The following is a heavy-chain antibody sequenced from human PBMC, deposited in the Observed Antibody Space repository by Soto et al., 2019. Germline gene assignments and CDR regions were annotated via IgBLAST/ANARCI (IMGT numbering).Heavy chain of an antibody. J-gene: IGHJ5*02. Sequence: ASVKVSCNASGYTFTNNDVSWVRQATGQGLERMGWMNPGSGDTGYAQKFQGRDTMTRDISIATAYMEMSSLRSEDTAIYYCARMETFGSLNWFDPWVQGTLVTVSS. CDR1: GYTFTNND. CDR3: ARMETFGSLNWFDP. V-gene: IGHV1-8*01. CDR2: MNPGSGDT. D-gene: IGHD3-16*01.